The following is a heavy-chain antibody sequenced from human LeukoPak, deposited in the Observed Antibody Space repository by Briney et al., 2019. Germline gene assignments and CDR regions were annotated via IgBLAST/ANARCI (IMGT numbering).Heavy chain of an antibody. CDR1: GGSISSSSYY. Sequence: SETLSLTCTVSGGSISSSSYYWGWIRQPPGKGLEWIGSIYYSGSTYYNPSLKSRVTISVDTSKNQFSLKLSSVTAADTAVYYCARDDFWSGYYMDYWGQGTLVTVSS. CDR3: ARDDFWSGYYMDY. D-gene: IGHD3-3*01. CDR2: IYYSGST. V-gene: IGHV4-39*02. J-gene: IGHJ4*02.